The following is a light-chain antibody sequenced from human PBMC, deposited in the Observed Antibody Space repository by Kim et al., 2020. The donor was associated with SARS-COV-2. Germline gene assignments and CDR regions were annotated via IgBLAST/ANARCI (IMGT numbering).Light chain of an antibody. Sequence: VSLGDGATLPCRASQSIDRDLAWYQQKPGQPPRLLIYDSSTRAPGIPARFRGSGSGTEFTLTINSLQSEDLAVYYCQHYNAWPPWTFGRGTKLEI. J-gene: IGKJ1*01. V-gene: IGKV3-15*01. CDR2: DSS. CDR3: QHYNAWPPWT. CDR1: QSIDRD.